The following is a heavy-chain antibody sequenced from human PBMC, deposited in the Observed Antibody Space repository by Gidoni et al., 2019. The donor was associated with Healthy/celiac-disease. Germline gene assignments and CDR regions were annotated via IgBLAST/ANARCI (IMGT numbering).Heavy chain of an antibody. CDR3: ARYGDYANDY. D-gene: IGHD4-17*01. CDR1: GYTFTSYR. V-gene: IGHV1-18*01. CDR2: ISAYNGNT. J-gene: IGHJ4*02. Sequence: QVQLVHSGAEVKKPGASVQVYCTASGYTFTSYRISWVRQAPGQGLEWIGWISAYNGNTNYAQKLQGIVTMTTDTSTSTAYMELRSLRSDDTAVYYCARYGDYANDYWGQGTLVTVSS.